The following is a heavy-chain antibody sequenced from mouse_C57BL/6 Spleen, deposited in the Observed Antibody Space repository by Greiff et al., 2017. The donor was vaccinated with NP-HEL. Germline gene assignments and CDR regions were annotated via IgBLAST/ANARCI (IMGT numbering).Heavy chain of an antibody. Sequence: QVQLKEPGAELVKPGASVKLSCKASGYTFTSYWMHWVKQRPGRGLEWIGRIDPNSGGTKYNEKFKSKATLTVDKPSSTAYMQLSSLTSEDSAVYYCARTYYDYDVFDYWGQGTTLTVSS. CDR3: ARTYYDYDVFDY. CDR2: IDPNSGGT. D-gene: IGHD2-4*01. V-gene: IGHV1-72*01. CDR1: GYTFTSYW. J-gene: IGHJ2*01.